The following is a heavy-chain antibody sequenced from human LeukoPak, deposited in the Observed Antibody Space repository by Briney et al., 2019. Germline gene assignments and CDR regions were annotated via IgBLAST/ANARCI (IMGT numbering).Heavy chain of an antibody. Sequence: ASVKVSCKASGYTFTGYYMHWVRHAPGQGLEWMGWINPNSGGTNYAQKFQGRVTMTRDTSISTAYMELSRLRSDDTAVYYCARDTSDDGGYFVPMFDYWGQGTLVTVSS. J-gene: IGHJ4*02. D-gene: IGHD4-23*01. CDR2: INPNSGGT. CDR1: GYTFTGYY. CDR3: ARDTSDDGGYFVPMFDY. V-gene: IGHV1-2*02.